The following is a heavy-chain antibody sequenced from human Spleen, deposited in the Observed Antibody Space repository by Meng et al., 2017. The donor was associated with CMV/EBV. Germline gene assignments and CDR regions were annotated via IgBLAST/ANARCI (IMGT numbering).Heavy chain of an antibody. D-gene: IGHD2-2*01. J-gene: IGHJ5*01. CDR1: GYTFTGYH. CDR2: INPDSGGT. V-gene: IGHV1-2*02. Sequence: CKASGYTFTGYHMHWVRQAPGEGLEWMGWINPDSGGTKYAQKFQGRVTMTRDTSISTAYMELSRLRYDDTAVYYCARAVVPAATVDSWGQGTLVTVSS. CDR3: ARAVVPAATVDS.